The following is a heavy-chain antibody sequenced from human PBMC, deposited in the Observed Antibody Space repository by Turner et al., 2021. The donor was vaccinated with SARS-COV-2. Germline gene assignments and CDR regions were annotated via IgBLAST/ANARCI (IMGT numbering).Heavy chain of an antibody. CDR2: IYSGGST. CDR3: ARGHVPAASNFYYYYYYGMDV. CDR1: GFTVSSNY. V-gene: IGHV3-53*01. J-gene: IGHJ6*02. Sequence: EVQLVESGGGLIQPGGSLRLSCAASGFTVSSNYMSWVRQAPGKGLGWVSVIYSGGSTYYADSVKGRFTISRDNSKNTLYLQMNSLRAEDTAVYYCARGHVPAASNFYYYYYYGMDVWGQGTTVTVSS. D-gene: IGHD2-2*01.